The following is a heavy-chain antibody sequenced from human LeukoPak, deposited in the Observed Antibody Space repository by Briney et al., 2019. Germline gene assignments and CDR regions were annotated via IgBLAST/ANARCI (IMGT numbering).Heavy chain of an antibody. D-gene: IGHD2-2*01. Sequence: PGGSLRLSCAASGFTFSSYAMHWVRQAPGKGLVWVAVISYDGSNKYYADSVKGRFTISRDNSKNTLYLQMNSLRAEDTAVYYCARYQLLLWGQGTLVTVSS. J-gene: IGHJ4*02. CDR3: ARYQLLL. CDR1: GFTFSSYA. V-gene: IGHV3-30*01. CDR2: ISYDGSNK.